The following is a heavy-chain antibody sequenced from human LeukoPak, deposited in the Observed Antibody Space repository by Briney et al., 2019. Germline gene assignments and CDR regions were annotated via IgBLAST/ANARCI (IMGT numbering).Heavy chain of an antibody. D-gene: IGHD3-9*01. CDR2: ISSSSSYI. Sequence: PGGSLRLSCAASGFTFSSHSMNWVRQAPGKGLEWVSSISSSSSYIYYADSVKGRFTISRDNAKNSLYLQMNSLRAEDTAVYYCARDFYYDILTGYYTRPFDYWGQGTLVTVSS. CDR1: GFTFSSHS. V-gene: IGHV3-21*01. CDR3: ARDFYYDILTGYYTRPFDY. J-gene: IGHJ4*02.